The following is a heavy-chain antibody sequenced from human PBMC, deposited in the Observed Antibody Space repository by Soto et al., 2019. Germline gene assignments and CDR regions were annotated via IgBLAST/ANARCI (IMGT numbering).Heavy chain of an antibody. CDR3: ARVPRLEYCSSTSCPRDY. CDR2: INPNSGGT. V-gene: IGHV1-2*02. J-gene: IGHJ4*02. Sequence: ASVKVSCKASGYTFTGYYMHWVRQAPGQGLEWMGWINPNSGGTNCAQKFQGRVTMTRDTSISTAYMELSRLRSDDTAVYYCARVPRLEYCSSTSCPRDYWGQGTLVTVSS. CDR1: GYTFTGYY. D-gene: IGHD2-2*01.